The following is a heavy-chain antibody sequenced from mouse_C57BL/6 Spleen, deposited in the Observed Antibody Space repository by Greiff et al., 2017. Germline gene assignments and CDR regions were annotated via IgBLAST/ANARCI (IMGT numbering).Heavy chain of an antibody. CDR2: IYPGDGDT. CDR3: ARGGLFDTTVGDWYFDV. D-gene: IGHD1-1*01. CDR1: GYAFSSSW. J-gene: IGHJ1*03. Sequence: QVQLQQSGPELVKPGASVKISCKASGYAFSSSWMNWVKQRPGKGLEWIGRIYPGDGDTNYNGKFKGKATLTADKSSSTAYMQLSSLTSEDSAVYVCARGGLFDTTVGDWYFDVWGTGTTVTVSS. V-gene: IGHV1-82*01.